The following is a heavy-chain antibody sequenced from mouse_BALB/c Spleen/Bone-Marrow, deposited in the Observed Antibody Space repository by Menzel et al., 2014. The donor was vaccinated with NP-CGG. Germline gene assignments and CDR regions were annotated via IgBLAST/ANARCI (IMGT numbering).Heavy chain of an antibody. V-gene: IGHV1-67*01. CDR3: ARGNRYDGAWFAY. CDR1: GYTFTDYA. CDR2: ISTYSGNT. J-gene: IGHJ3*01. Sequence: QVQLQQSGPELVRPGVSVKISCKGSGYTFTDYAMHWVKQSHAKSLEGIGVISTYSGNTNYNQKFKGKATMTVDKSSSTAYMELARLTSEDSAIYYCARGNRYDGAWFAYWGQGTLVTVSA. D-gene: IGHD2-14*01.